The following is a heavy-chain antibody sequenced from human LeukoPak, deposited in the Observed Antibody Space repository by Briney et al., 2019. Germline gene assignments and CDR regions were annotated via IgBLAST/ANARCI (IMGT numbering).Heavy chain of an antibody. D-gene: IGHD3-16*02. V-gene: IGHV3-21*04. CDR2: ISSSSSYI. CDR1: GFTFSSYS. CDR3: AKDIAGSLDAFDI. Sequence: GGSLRLSCAASGFTFSSYSMNWVRQAPGKGLEWVSSISSSSSYIYYADSVKGRFTISRDNSKNTLYLQMNSLRAEDTAVYYCAKDIAGSLDAFDIWGQGTMVTVSS. J-gene: IGHJ3*02.